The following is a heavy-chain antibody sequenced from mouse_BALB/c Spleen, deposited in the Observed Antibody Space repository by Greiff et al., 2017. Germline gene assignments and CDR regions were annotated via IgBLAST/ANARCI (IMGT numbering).Heavy chain of an antibody. CDR2: ISNGGGST. Sequence: EVQVVESGGGLVQPGGSLKLSCAASGFTFSSYTMSWVRQTPEKRLEWVAYISNGGGSTYYPDTVKGRFTISRDNAKNTLYLQMSSLKSEDTAMYYCARRGIYDGYMDYWGQGTSVTVSS. CDR3: ARRGIYDGYMDY. CDR1: GFTFSSYT. J-gene: IGHJ4*01. V-gene: IGHV5-12-2*01. D-gene: IGHD2-3*01.